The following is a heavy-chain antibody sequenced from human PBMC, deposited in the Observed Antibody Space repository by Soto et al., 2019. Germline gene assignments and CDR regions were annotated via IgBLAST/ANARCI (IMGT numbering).Heavy chain of an antibody. V-gene: IGHV4-30-4*01. CDR1: GGSISSGDYY. CDR3: AAQPAYYYDSSGYYYWYFDL. J-gene: IGHJ2*01. CDR2: IYYSGST. Sequence: SETLSLTCTVSGGSISSGDYYWCWIRQPPGKGLEWIGYIYYSGSTYYNPSLKSRVTISVDTSKNQFSLKLSSVTAADTAVYYCAAQPAYYYDSSGYYYWYFDLWGRGTLVTVSS. D-gene: IGHD3-22*01.